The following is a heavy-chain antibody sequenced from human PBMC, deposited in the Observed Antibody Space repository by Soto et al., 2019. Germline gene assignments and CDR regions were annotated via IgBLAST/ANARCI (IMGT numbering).Heavy chain of an antibody. V-gene: IGHV3-48*01. CDR3: ARDIIVLSRTGMDV. J-gene: IGHJ6*02. D-gene: IGHD3-22*01. CDR1: GFTFSIYT. Sequence: EENLVESGGGLVQPGGSLRLSCAASGFTFSIYTMNWVRQAPGKGLEWVAYINSGSGTKNYADSVKGRFTISRDDAKKSLFLQMSSLRAEDTAVYYCARDIIVLSRTGMDVWGQGTTVTVSS. CDR2: INSGSGTK.